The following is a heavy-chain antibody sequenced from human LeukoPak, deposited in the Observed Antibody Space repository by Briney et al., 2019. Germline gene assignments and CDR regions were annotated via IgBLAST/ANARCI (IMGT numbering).Heavy chain of an antibody. Sequence: GGSLRLSCAASGFTFSSYSMNWVRQAPGKGLEWVSSISSSSYIYYADSVKGRFTISRGNAKNSLYLQMNSLRAEDTAVYYCASDGGDTYYDILTGYWGGYYYYYYGMDVWGKGTTVTVSS. J-gene: IGHJ6*04. D-gene: IGHD3-9*01. CDR1: GFTFSSYS. V-gene: IGHV3-21*01. CDR2: ISSSSYI. CDR3: ASDGGDTYYDILTGYWGGYYYYYYGMDV.